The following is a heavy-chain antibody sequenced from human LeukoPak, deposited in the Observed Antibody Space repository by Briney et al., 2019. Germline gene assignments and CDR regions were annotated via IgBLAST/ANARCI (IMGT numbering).Heavy chain of an antibody. Sequence: SQTLSLTCAISGDSVSSNSAAWNWIRQSPSRGLEWLGRTYYRSKWYNDYAVSVKGRITINPDTSKSQFSLQLNSVTPEDTAVYYCAKSSLRYNWNEDWGQGTLVTVSS. D-gene: IGHD4-17*01. V-gene: IGHV6-1*01. CDR3: AKSSLRYNWNED. J-gene: IGHJ5*02. CDR2: TYYRSKWYN. CDR1: GDSVSSNSAA.